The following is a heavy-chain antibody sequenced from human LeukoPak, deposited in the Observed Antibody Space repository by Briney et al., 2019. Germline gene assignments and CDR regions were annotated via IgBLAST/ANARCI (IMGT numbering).Heavy chain of an antibody. V-gene: IGHV3-11*04. CDR3: ARDRGLGSSYGMDV. CDR1: GFIFSDYF. J-gene: IGHJ6*02. D-gene: IGHD3-10*01. CDR2: ISRSGSTI. Sequence: GGSLRLSCEVSGFIFSDYFMSWIRQAPGKGLEWIAYISRSGSTIYSADSVKGRFTISRDNAKNSLYLQMNSLRAEDTAVYYCARDRGLGSSYGMDVWGQGTTVTVSS.